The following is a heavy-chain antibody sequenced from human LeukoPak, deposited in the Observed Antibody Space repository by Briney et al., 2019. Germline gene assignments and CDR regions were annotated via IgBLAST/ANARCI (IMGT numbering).Heavy chain of an antibody. CDR2: ISSSSSYI. CDR3: ARLGGDYIQQFDY. J-gene: IGHJ4*02. CDR1: GFTFSSYS. Sequence: GGSLRLSCAASGFTFSSYSMNWVRQAPGKGLEWVSSISSSSSYIYYADSVKGRFTISRDNAKNSLYLQMNNLRAEDTAVYYCARLGGDYIQQFDYWGQGTLVTVSS. D-gene: IGHD4-17*01. V-gene: IGHV3-21*01.